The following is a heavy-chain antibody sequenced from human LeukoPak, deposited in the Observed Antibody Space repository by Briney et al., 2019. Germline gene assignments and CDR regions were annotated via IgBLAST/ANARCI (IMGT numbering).Heavy chain of an antibody. CDR1: GFTFSKYW. D-gene: IGHD1-1*01. J-gene: IGHJ4*02. CDR2: INQDGSQK. CDR3: AKDRDWNVCDY. Sequence: PGGSLRLSCAASGFTFSKYWMIWFRQAPGKGLEWVAHINQDGSQKNYADSVKGRFSISRDNANSLLYPQMNSLRAEDTAVYYCAKDRDWNVCDYWGRGTLVTVSS. V-gene: IGHV3-7*01.